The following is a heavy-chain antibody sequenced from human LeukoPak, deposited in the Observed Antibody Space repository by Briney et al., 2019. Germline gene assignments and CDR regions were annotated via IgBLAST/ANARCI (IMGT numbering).Heavy chain of an antibody. J-gene: IGHJ3*02. CDR2: ISAHNGNT. Sequence: ASVKVSCKASGYTFTSYGISWVRQAPGQGLEWMGWISAHNGNTNYAQKLQGRVTMTTDTSTSTAYMELRSLRSDDTAVYYCARDRMEWELPFDAFDIWGQGTMVTVSS. CDR3: ARDRMEWELPFDAFDI. V-gene: IGHV1-18*01. CDR1: GYTFTSYG. D-gene: IGHD1-26*01.